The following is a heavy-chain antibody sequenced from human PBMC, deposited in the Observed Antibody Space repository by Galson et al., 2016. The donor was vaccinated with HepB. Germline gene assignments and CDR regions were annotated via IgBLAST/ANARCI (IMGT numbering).Heavy chain of an antibody. CDR1: GFTGFTFSSYW. J-gene: IGHJ4*02. V-gene: IGHV3-74*01. CDR2: IKPDGSYT. Sequence: SLRLSCAASGFTGFTFSSYWMHWVRQAPGKGLVCVSRIKPDGSYTNYADFAQGRFTISRDNARNILYLQMNSLRAEDTAVYYCVRDLKWSLDSWGQGTLVTVSS. CDR3: VRDLKWSLDS. D-gene: IGHD1-26*01.